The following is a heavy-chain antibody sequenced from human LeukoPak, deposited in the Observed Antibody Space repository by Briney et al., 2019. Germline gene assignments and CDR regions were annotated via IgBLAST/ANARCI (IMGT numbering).Heavy chain of an antibody. J-gene: IGHJ3*02. D-gene: IGHD4-17*01. CDR3: ARENSLDYGDYYAFDI. CDR1: GFTFSNYA. CDR2: IYSGGST. V-gene: IGHV3-53*01. Sequence: PGGSLRLSCAASGFTFSNYAMSWVRQAPGKGLDWVSVIYSGGSTYYADSVKGRFTISRDNSKNTLYLQMNSLRAEDTAVYYCARENSLDYGDYYAFDIWGQGTMVTVSS.